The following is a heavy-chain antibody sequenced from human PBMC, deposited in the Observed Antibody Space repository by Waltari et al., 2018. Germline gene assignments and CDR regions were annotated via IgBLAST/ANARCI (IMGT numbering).Heavy chain of an antibody. J-gene: IGHJ1*01. V-gene: IGHV4-59*01. CDR3: ARAGVEGQYFQH. CDR1: GGSISSYY. D-gene: IGHD2-15*01. CDR2: IYYSGST. Sequence: QVQLQESCPGLVKPSETLSLTCTVSGGSISSYYWSWIRQPPGKGLEWIGYIYYSGSTNYNPSLKSRVTISVDTSKNQFSLKLSSVTAADTAVYYCARAGVEGQYFQHWGQGTLVTVSS.